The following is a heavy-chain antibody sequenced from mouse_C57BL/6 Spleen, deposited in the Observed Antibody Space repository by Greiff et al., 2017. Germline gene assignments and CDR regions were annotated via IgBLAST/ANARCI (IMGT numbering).Heavy chain of an antibody. CDR2: IYPGSGSN. J-gene: IGHJ4*01. Sequence: QVKLQQPGAELVKPGASVKMSCKASGYTFTSYWITWVKQRPGQGLEWIGDIYPGSGSNNYNEKFKSKATLTVDTSSSTADMQLSSLTSEDSAVYYCARRDGNYLYYSVDDWGQGTSVTVSS. D-gene: IGHD2-1*01. CDR3: ARRDGNYLYYSVDD. V-gene: IGHV1-55*01. CDR1: GYTFTSYW.